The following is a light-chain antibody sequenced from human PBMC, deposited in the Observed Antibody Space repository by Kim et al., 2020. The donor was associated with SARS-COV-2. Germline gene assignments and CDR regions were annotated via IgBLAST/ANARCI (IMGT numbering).Light chain of an antibody. CDR1: QSVSSY. CDR2: DAS. V-gene: IGKV3-11*01. J-gene: IGKJ4*01. Sequence: PGESATLSCRASQSVSSYLAWYQQKPGQAPRLLIYDASNRATGIPARFSGSGSGTDFTLTISSLEPEDFAVYYCQQRSNWPPGLTFGGGTKVDIK. CDR3: QQRSNWPPGLT.